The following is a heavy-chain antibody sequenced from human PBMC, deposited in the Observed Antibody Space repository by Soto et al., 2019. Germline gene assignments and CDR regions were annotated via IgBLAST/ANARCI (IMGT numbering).Heavy chain of an antibody. Sequence: EVRLVQSGAEVKKPGATVKISCNVSGYTFTDYYMHWVQQAPGKGLEWMGLVDPEDGETIYADKFQGRVIITADTSTDTAYMELSSLRSEDTAVYYCATLTRSTGGIFDYWGQGTLVTVSA. V-gene: IGHV1-69-2*01. CDR3: ATLTRSTGGIFDY. D-gene: IGHD4-4*01. CDR2: VDPEDGET. CDR1: GYTFTDYY. J-gene: IGHJ4*01.